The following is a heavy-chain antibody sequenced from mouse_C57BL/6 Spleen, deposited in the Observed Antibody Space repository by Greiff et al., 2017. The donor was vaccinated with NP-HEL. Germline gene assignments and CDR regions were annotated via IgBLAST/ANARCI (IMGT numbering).Heavy chain of an antibody. D-gene: IGHD2-3*01. Sequence: VQLKESGGGLVKPGGSLKLSCAASGFTFSSYAMSWVRQTPEKRLEWVATISDGGSYTYYPDNVKGRFTISRDNAKNNLYLQMSHLKSEDTAMYYCARDDGNYAMDYWGQGTSVTVSS. CDR3: ARDDGNYAMDY. CDR2: ISDGGSYT. J-gene: IGHJ4*01. V-gene: IGHV5-4*01. CDR1: GFTFSSYA.